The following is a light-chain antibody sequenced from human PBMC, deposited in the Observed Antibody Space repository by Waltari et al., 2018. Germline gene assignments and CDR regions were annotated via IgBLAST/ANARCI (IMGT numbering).Light chain of an antibody. CDR1: ESVAAY. V-gene: IGKV3-11*01. Sequence: EIVLTPSPATLYLSPGERATLSCRASESVAAYLGWYQQRLGQPPRLLIYDASNRATGIPARFSGSGYGTDFTLTIDSLEPEDFAVYYCQQRFRWPLTFGGGTRVE. CDR3: QQRFRWPLT. CDR2: DAS. J-gene: IGKJ4*01.